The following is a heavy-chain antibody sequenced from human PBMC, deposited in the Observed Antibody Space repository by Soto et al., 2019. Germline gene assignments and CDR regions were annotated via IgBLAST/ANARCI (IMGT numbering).Heavy chain of an antibody. V-gene: IGHV3-64*07. Sequence: ESGGGLVQPGGSLRLSCAASGFTFTSSYMHWVRQAPGKGLQYVSAISPSGDSTFYTDSVKGRFTFSRDNSKNMLYLQMGSLRAEDMAVYYCARGYYYGSGLYYFDYWGQGTLVTVSS. CDR2: ISPSGDST. J-gene: IGHJ4*02. CDR3: ARGYYYGSGLYYFDY. CDR1: GFTFTSSY. D-gene: IGHD3-10*01.